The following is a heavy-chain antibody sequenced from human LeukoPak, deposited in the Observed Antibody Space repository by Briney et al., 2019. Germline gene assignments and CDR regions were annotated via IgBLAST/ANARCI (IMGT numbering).Heavy chain of an antibody. CDR2: IYHSGST. Sequence: SETLSLTCNVSGYSISSGYYWAWIRQSPGKGLEWIGSIYHSGSTYYNPSLKSRVTISVDTSKNQFSLKLSSVTAADTAVYYCARMPGYSYYYMDVWGKGTTVAISS. CDR1: GYSISSGYY. D-gene: IGHD5-18*01. V-gene: IGHV4-38-2*02. J-gene: IGHJ6*03. CDR3: ARMPGYSYYYMDV.